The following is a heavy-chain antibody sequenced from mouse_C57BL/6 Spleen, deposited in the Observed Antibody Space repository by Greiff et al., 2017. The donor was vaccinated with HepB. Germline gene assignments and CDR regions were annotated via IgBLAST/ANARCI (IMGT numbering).Heavy chain of an antibody. D-gene: IGHD2-5*01. V-gene: IGHV5-17*01. Sequence: EVKLVESGGGLVKPGGSLKLSCAASGFTFSDYGMHWVRQAPEKGLEWVAYISSGSSTIYYADTVKGRFTISRDNAKNTLFLQMTSLRSEDTAMYYCANYYSNYLGAMDYWGQGTSVTVSS. CDR3: ANYYSNYLGAMDY. CDR2: ISSGSSTI. J-gene: IGHJ4*01. CDR1: GFTFSDYG.